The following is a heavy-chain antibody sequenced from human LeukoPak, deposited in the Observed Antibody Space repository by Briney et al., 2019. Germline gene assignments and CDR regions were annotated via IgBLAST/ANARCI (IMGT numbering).Heavy chain of an antibody. CDR3: AREVGSTSGYYYYGMDV. V-gene: IGHV3-21*01. CDR2: ISSSSSYI. Sequence: GGSLRLSYAASGFTFSSYSMNWVRQAPGKGLEWVSSISSSSSYIYYADSVKGRFTISRDNAKNSLYLQMNSLRAEDTAVYYCAREVGSTSGYYYYGMDVWGQGTMVTVSS. D-gene: IGHD2-2*01. J-gene: IGHJ6*02. CDR1: GFTFSSYS.